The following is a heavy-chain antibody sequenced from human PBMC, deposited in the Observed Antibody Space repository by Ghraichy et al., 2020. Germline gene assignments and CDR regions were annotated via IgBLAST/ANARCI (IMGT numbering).Heavy chain of an antibody. CDR2: ITGSGGST. D-gene: IGHD3-3*01. V-gene: IGHV3-23*01. CDR1: GFTFGSYA. CDR3: AKVNRIAIFGVVIHLDH. Sequence: GGSLRLSCAASGFTFGSYAMTWVRQAPGKGLEWVSGITGSGGSTYYADSVKGRFTISRDNPKNTVFLQMNSLRVEDTVVYFCAKVNRIAIFGVVIHLDHWGQGSLVTVSS. J-gene: IGHJ4*02.